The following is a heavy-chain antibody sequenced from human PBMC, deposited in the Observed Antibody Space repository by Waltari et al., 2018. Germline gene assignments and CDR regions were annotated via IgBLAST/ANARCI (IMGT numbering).Heavy chain of an antibody. Sequence: EVQLLESGGGLVQPGGSLRLSCAASGFSFSNYAMSWVRQVPGKGLEWVSAASDSGGSSYYADSGKGRFTISRDNSKNMLYLQMKYLSAEDTALYYCAKDLLPTGVFDHWGQGALVTVSS. D-gene: IGHD3-10*01. CDR2: ASDSGGSS. CDR1: GFSFSNYA. CDR3: AKDLLPTGVFDH. V-gene: IGHV3-23*01. J-gene: IGHJ4*02.